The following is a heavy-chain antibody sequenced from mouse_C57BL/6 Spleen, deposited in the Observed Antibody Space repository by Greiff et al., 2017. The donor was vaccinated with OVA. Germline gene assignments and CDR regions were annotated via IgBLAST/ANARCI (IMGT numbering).Heavy chain of an antibody. D-gene: IGHD2-3*01. Sequence: VQLQQPGAELVKPGASVKLSCKASGYTFTSYWMQWVKQRPGQGLEWIGEIDPSDSYTNYNQKFKGKATLTVDTSSSTAYMQLSSLTSEDSAVYYCARRIYDGYYGFAYWGQGTLVTVSA. V-gene: IGHV1-50*01. J-gene: IGHJ3*01. CDR1: GYTFTSYW. CDR3: ARRIYDGYYGFAY. CDR2: IDPSDSYT.